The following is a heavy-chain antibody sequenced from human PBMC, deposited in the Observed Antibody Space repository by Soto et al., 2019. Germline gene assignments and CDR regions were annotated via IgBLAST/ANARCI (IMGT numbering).Heavy chain of an antibody. Sequence: SVKVSCKASGGTFSRYTIAWVRQAPGQGLEWMGGITPMFGTPNYAQKFQGRVTITADESTSTAYMELSSLRSEDTAMYYCARDGTLYDSSAYYYLYWGQGTLVTVSS. J-gene: IGHJ4*02. D-gene: IGHD3-22*01. CDR2: ITPMFGTP. CDR1: GGTFSRYT. CDR3: ARDGTLYDSSAYYYLY. V-gene: IGHV1-69*13.